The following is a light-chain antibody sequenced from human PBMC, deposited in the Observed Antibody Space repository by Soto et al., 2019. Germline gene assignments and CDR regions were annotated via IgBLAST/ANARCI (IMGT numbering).Light chain of an antibody. CDR3: QYYNDYCWT. CDR2: KTS. Sequence: DIQLTQSPSTLSASVGDRVTITCRASLSISNWLAWYQQKPGKAPNLLIYKTSNLESGVPSRFSGSGSGTEFTLTISSLQPDDFATYYCQYYNDYCWTFGQGTKVEIK. J-gene: IGKJ1*01. V-gene: IGKV1-5*03. CDR1: LSISNW.